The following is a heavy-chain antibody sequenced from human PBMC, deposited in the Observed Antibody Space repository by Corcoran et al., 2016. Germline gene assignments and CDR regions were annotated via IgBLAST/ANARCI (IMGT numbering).Heavy chain of an antibody. CDR2: IKQDGSEK. CDR3: ARDLGSSSWHYYYYYGMDV. D-gene: IGHD6-13*01. CDR1: GFTFSSYW. J-gene: IGHJ6*02. Sequence: EVQLVESGGGLVQPGGSLRLSCAASGFTFSSYWMSWVRQAPGKGLEWVANIKQDGSEKYYVDSVKGRFTISRDNAKNSLYLQMNSLRAEDTAVYYGARDLGSSSWHYYYYYGMDVWGQGTTVTVSS. V-gene: IGHV3-7*01.